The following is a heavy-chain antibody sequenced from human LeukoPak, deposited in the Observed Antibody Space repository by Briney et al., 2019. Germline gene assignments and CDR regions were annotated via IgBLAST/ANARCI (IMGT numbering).Heavy chain of an antibody. V-gene: IGHV3-74*01. CDR3: VRADSDYYGDAFDL. J-gene: IGHJ3*01. Sequence: GGSLRLSCAASGFTFDDYAMHWVRQAPGKGLEWVSGIDVSSTNYADSVKGRFTISRDNAKNTLYLQMNSLRADDTAVYYCVRADSDYYGDAFDLWGQGTMVTVSS. CDR2: IDVSST. CDR1: GFTFDDYA. D-gene: IGHD3-22*01.